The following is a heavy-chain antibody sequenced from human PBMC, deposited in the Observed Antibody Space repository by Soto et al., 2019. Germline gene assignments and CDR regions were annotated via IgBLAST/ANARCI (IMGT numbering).Heavy chain of an antibody. Sequence: ETLSLSCGVSGDSIRDYYWSGIRQPPGKGLEWIGYIDDSGSTNYNPSLKSRVTMSIDTSKNQFSLKLDSLTAADTDLYYCAGSGSSYELTGLDVWGQGTKVTVSS. J-gene: IGHJ6*02. CDR2: IDDSGST. CDR1: GDSIRDYY. CDR3: AGSGSSYELTGLDV. D-gene: IGHD3-10*01. V-gene: IGHV4-59*01.